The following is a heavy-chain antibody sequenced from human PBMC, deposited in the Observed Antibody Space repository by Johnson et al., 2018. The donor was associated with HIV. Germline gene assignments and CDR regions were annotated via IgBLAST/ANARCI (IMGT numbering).Heavy chain of an antibody. Sequence: VQLLESGGGLVQPGGSLRLSCAASGFTFSSYDMHWVRQATGKGLEWVSAIGTAGDTYYPGSVKGRFTISRDNSKNTLYLQMNSLRVEDTAVYYCAREQATLWFRASGAAFNIWGQGTMVTVSS. V-gene: IGHV3-13*01. CDR2: IGTAGDT. CDR3: AREQATLWFRASGAAFNI. CDR1: GFTFSSYD. D-gene: IGHD3-10*01. J-gene: IGHJ3*02.